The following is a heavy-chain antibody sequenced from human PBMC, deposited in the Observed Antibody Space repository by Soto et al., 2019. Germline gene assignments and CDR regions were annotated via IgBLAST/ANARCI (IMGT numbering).Heavy chain of an antibody. Sequence: SETLSLTCTVSGGSISSGGYYWSWIRQHPGKGLEWIGYIYYSGSTNYNPSLKSRVTISVDKSKNQFSLKLSSVTAADTAVYYCARDYMVRGVMSWFDPWGQGTLVTVSS. CDR2: IYYSGST. CDR3: ARDYMVRGVMSWFDP. D-gene: IGHD3-10*01. V-gene: IGHV4-31*03. J-gene: IGHJ5*02. CDR1: GGSISSGGYY.